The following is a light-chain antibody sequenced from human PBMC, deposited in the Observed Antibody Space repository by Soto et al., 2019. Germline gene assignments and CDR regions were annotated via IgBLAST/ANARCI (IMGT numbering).Light chain of an antibody. CDR3: LQHNTDPYT. CDR1: QGIRNY. V-gene: IGKV1-17*01. CDR2: VAS. J-gene: IGKJ2*01. Sequence: IQMTQSPSSLSASVGDTVTVTCRASQGIRNYLNWFQQKPGKAPKRLISVASTLQSGVPSRFSGSGSGTEFTLTISSLQPEDSATYYCLQHNTDPYTFGQGTKLEIK.